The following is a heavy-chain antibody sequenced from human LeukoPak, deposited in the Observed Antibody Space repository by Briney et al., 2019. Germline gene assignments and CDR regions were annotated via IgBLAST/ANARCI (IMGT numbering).Heavy chain of an antibody. Sequence: SETLSLTCTVSGGSISSSSYYWSWIRQPPGKGLEWIGYIYYSGSTNYNPSLKSRVTISVDTSKNQFSLKLSSVTAADTAVYYCARQSNYYDSSGRKYYFDYWGQGTLVTVSS. V-gene: IGHV4-61*01. CDR2: IYYSGST. D-gene: IGHD3-22*01. J-gene: IGHJ4*02. CDR1: GGSISSSSYY. CDR3: ARQSNYYDSSGRKYYFDY.